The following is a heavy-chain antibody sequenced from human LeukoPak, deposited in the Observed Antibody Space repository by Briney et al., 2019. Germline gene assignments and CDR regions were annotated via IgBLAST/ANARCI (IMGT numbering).Heavy chain of an antibody. CDR1: GYTFTSYD. V-gene: IGHV1-8*01. J-gene: IGHJ4*02. D-gene: IGHD3-3*01. CDR3: ARGPTPYYGFWSGYYYGYYFDY. CDR2: MNPNSGNT. Sequence: ASVKVSCKASGYTFTSYDINWVRQATGQGLEWMGWMNPNSGNTGYAQKFQGRVTMTRNTSISTAYMELSSLRSEDTAVYYCARGPTPYYGFWSGYYYGYYFDYWGQGTLVTVSS.